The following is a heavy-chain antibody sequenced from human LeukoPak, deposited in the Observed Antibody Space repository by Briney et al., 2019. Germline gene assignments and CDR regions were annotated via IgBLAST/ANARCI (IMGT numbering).Heavy chain of an antibody. D-gene: IGHD1-26*01. V-gene: IGHV3-30*02. CDR2: IRYDETNK. J-gene: IGHJ3*02. CDR1: GFTFSYYG. CDR3: AKEMTRGRPPAFDI. Sequence: PGGSLRLSCAASGFTFSYYGMHWVRQAPGKGLEWVAFIRYDETNKYYADSVKGRFTISRDNSRNTVYLQMNSLRVEDTAVYYCAKEMTRGRPPAFDIWGQGTLVTVSS.